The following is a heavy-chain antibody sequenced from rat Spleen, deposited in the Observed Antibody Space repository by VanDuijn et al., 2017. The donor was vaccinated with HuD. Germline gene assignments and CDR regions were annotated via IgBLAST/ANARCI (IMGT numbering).Heavy chain of an antibody. V-gene: IGHV5-22*01. CDR3: ARHERSLYVMDA. J-gene: IGHJ4*01. CDR2: ISYEGSST. CDR1: GFTFSNHG. Sequence: EVQLMESGGGLVQPGRSLKLSCAASGFTFSNHGTHWIRQAPKKGLEWVASISYEGSSTYYGDSVKGRFTISRDNAKSALYLQMNSLRSEDTATYYCARHERSLYVMDAWGQGGSVTVSS.